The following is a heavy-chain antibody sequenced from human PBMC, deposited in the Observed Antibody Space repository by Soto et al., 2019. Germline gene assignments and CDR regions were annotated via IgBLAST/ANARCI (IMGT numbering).Heavy chain of an antibody. D-gene: IGHD6-13*01. CDR3: ARRGSSWYKGVDYYYGMDV. J-gene: IGHJ6*02. V-gene: IGHV4-39*01. Sequence: PSETLSLTCTVSGGSISSSSYYWGWIRQPPGKGLEWIGSIYYSGSTYYNPSLKSRVTISVDTSKNQFSLKLSSVTAADTAVYYCARRGSSWYKGVDYYYGMDVWGQGTTVT. CDR1: GGSISSSSYY. CDR2: IYYSGST.